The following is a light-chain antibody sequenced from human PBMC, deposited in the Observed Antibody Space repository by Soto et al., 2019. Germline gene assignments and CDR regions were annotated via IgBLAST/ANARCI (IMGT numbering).Light chain of an antibody. CDR1: QSISSW. CDR3: QQYNSRYT. Sequence: DIQMTQSPSTLSASVGDRVTITCRASQSISSWLAWYQQKPGKAPKLLIYDASSLESGVPSRFSGSGSGTEFTLTISRVQPDDFATYYCQQYNSRYTFGQGTKLEIK. V-gene: IGKV1-5*01. J-gene: IGKJ2*01. CDR2: DAS.